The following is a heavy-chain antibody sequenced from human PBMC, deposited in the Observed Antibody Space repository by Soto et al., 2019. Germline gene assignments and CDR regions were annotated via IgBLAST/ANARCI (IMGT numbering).Heavy chain of an antibody. J-gene: IGHJ6*02. Sequence: GESLKISCAASGFTFSSYVMSWVRQAPGKGLEWVSAISGSGGSTYYADSVKGRFTISRDNSKNTLYLQMNSLRAEDTAVYYCAKAQLLRYFDWPLDVWGQGTTVTVSS. D-gene: IGHD3-9*01. CDR3: AKAQLLRYFDWPLDV. V-gene: IGHV3-23*01. CDR1: GFTFSSYV. CDR2: ISGSGGST.